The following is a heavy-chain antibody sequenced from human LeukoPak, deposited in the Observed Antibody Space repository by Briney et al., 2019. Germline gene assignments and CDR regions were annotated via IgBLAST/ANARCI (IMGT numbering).Heavy chain of an antibody. CDR1: GYTFTSYY. Sequence: GASVKVSCKASGYTFTSYYMRWVRQAPGQGLEGMGIINPSGGGTSYAQKFQGRVTMTRDTSTSTVYMELSSLRSEDTAVYYCARSLPIVVVAAAHAFDIWGQGTMVTVSS. V-gene: IGHV1-46*01. D-gene: IGHD2-15*01. J-gene: IGHJ3*02. CDR2: INPSGGGT. CDR3: ARSLPIVVVAAAHAFDI.